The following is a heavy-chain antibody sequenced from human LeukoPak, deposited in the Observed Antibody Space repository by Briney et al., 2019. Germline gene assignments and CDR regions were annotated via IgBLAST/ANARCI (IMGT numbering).Heavy chain of an antibody. CDR1: GFTFTRSA. D-gene: IGHD3-10*01. CDR2: IVVGSGNT. V-gene: IGHV1-58*02. J-gene: IGHJ6*03. CDR3: AASGFGFGELPSYFYYYMDV. Sequence: SVKVSCKASGFTFTRSAMQWVRQARGQRLEWIGWIVVGSGNTKYAQKFQERVTITRDMSTGTAYMELSSLRSEDTAVYYCAASGFGFGELPSYFYYYMDVWGKGTTVTISS.